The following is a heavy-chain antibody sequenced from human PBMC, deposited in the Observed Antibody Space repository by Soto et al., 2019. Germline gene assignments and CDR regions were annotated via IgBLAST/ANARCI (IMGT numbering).Heavy chain of an antibody. V-gene: IGHV1-69*13. Sequence: SVKVSCKASGSTVSSYAISWVRRAPGQVLEWMGGIIPIFGTANYAQKLQGRVTITADESTSTAYMELSSLRSEDTAVYYCASASYYDSSGYPDAFDIWGQGTMVTVSS. CDR3: ASASYYDSSGYPDAFDI. J-gene: IGHJ3*02. CDR2: IIPIFGTA. D-gene: IGHD3-22*01. CDR1: GSTVSSYA.